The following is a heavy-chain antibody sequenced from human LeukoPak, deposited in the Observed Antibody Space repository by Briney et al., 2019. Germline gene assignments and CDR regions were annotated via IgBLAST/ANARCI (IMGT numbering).Heavy chain of an antibody. CDR2: INKDGRTI. Sequence: GGSLRLSCEASGFSFSSSWMHWVRQAPGKGLVWVSRINKDGRTINYADSVKGRFTNSRDNAKNTLYLQMNSLRAEDTAVYYCARGWTGYYAIDNWGQGTLVTVSS. D-gene: IGHD3/OR15-3a*01. CDR1: GFSFSSSW. CDR3: ARGWTGYYAIDN. J-gene: IGHJ4*02. V-gene: IGHV3-74*01.